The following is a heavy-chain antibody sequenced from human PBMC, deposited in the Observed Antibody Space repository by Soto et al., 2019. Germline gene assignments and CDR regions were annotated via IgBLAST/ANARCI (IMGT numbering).Heavy chain of an antibody. J-gene: IGHJ6*02. CDR1: CGSISSGGYY. CDR2: ISYSGST. Sequence: QVQLQESGPGLVKPSQTLSLTCTVSCGSISSGGYYWSWIRQHPGKGLEWIGYISYSGSTYYNSTLRSRVTLSVDTSKNQFSLKLSSVTAADTAVYYCARVFGFGGMDVWGQGTTVTVSS. V-gene: IGHV4-31*03. D-gene: IGHD3-10*01. CDR3: ARVFGFGGMDV.